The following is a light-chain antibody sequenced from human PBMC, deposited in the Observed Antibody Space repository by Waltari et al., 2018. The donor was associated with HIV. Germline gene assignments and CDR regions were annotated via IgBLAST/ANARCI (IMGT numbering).Light chain of an antibody. CDR3: AVWDDSLRGSV. CDR1: SSNTGTNY. J-gene: IGLJ1*01. CDR2: MNK. V-gene: IGLV1-47*01. Sequence: QSVLHQPPSVSGTAGQRDSTSCSGSSSNTGTNYVYWYQQLPGTAPKLLIHMNKPRPSGVPDRFSGSKSGTSASLAISGLRSEDEADYYCAVWDDSLRGSVFGTGTEVTVL.